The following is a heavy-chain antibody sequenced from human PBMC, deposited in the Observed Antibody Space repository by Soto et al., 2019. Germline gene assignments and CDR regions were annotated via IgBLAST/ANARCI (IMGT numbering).Heavy chain of an antibody. CDR1: GDTFSSYT. CDR2: INAGNGNT. D-gene: IGHD6-19*01. J-gene: IGHJ4*02. V-gene: IGHV1-3*01. Sequence: ASVKVSCKASGDTFSSYTISWVRQAPGQRLEWMGRINAGNGNTKYSQKFQDRVTITRDTSTSTAYMELSSLRSEDTAVYYCARDLGGWPDYWGQGTLVTVSS. CDR3: ARDLGGWPDY.